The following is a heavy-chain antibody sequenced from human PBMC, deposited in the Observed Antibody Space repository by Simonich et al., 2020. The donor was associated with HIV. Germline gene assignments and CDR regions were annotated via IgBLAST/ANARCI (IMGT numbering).Heavy chain of an antibody. J-gene: IGHJ5*02. CDR1: GGSFSGYY. CDR2: INNSGST. Sequence: QVQLQQWGAGLLKPSETLSLTCAVYGGSFSGYYWSWIRQPPGKGREWIGEINNSGSTNYNPSLKSRVTISIDTSKNQFSLKRNSVTAADTAVYYCATTIGDTAMGSSGNYQEYWFDPWGQGTLVTVSS. V-gene: IGHV4-34*01. D-gene: IGHD5-18*01. CDR3: ATTIGDTAMGSSGNYQEYWFDP.